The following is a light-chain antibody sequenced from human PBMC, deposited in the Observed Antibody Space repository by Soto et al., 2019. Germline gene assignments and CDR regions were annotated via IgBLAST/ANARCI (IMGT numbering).Light chain of an antibody. CDR1: ISDFVVYNY. CDR2: GVS. Sequence: QSALTQPASASGSPGQSITISCTGTISDFVVYNYVSWYQQHPGKAPKIILYGVSNRPSGVSNRFSGSKSGNTASLTISGLQAEDEADYYCSSHTTTSSALQVFGTGTQLTVL. CDR3: SSHTTTSSALQV. V-gene: IGLV2-14*01. J-gene: IGLJ1*01.